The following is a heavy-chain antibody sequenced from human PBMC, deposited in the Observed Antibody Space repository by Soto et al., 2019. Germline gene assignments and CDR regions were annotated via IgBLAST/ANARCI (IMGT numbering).Heavy chain of an antibody. Sequence: QVQLVQSGAEVKKPGASVKVSCKASGYTFTSYSMHWVRQAPGQGLEWMGRINPSGGSTSYAQKFKGRVTMTRNTSTSKVYMELSSLRAEDTAVYYCARDGRSAYSSGWYYLDSWGQGTLVTVSS. V-gene: IGHV1-46*01. CDR1: GYTFTSYS. CDR3: ARDGRSAYSSGWYYLDS. CDR2: INPSGGST. J-gene: IGHJ4*02. D-gene: IGHD6-19*01.